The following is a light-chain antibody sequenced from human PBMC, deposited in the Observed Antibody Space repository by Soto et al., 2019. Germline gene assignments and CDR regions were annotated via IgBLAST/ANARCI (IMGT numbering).Light chain of an antibody. V-gene: IGKV3-11*01. CDR2: DVS. CDR3: QHRYNWLIT. CDR1: QSVSSY. Sequence: EIVLTQSPATLSLSPGERAXXXXXASQSVSSYLAWYQQKPGQAPRLLIYDVSNRATGIPARFSGSGSGTDFTLTISSLEPEDFAVYYCQHRYNWLITFGQGTRLEIK. J-gene: IGKJ5*01.